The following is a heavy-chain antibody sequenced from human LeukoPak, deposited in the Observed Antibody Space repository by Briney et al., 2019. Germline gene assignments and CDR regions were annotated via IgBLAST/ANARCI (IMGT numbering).Heavy chain of an antibody. CDR3: ARDDALGDNALDI. CDR2: IYNDGSQK. Sequence: GGSLRLSCAASGFTFSSYGMHWVRQAPGKGLEWVAVIYNDGSQKKYADSVKGRFTTSRDTTKKTLFLQMNSLRAEGTAVYYCARDDALGDNALDIWGQGTMVTVSS. J-gene: IGHJ3*02. V-gene: IGHV3-33*01. CDR1: GFTFSSYG. D-gene: IGHD3-16*01.